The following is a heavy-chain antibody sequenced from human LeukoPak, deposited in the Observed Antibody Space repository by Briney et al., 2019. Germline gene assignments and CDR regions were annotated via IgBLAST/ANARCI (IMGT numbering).Heavy chain of an antibody. Sequence: GGSLRLSCAASGFTFTNYWMNWVRQAPGKGLEWVSYISSSGSTIYYADSVKGRFTISRDNAKNSLYLQMNSLRAEDTAVYYCAELGITMIGGVWGKGTTVTISS. V-gene: IGHV3-48*04. CDR1: GFTFTNYW. J-gene: IGHJ6*04. D-gene: IGHD3-10*02. CDR3: AELGITMIGGV. CDR2: ISSSGSTI.